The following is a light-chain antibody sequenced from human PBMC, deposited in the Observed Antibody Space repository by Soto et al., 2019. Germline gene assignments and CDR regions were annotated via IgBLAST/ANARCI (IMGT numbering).Light chain of an antibody. J-gene: IGLJ1*01. V-gene: IGLV2-11*01. CDR1: SSDVGSYNY. CDR3: FSFTTTSTHV. Sequence: QSALTQPRSVSGSPGQSVTISCTGTSSDVGSYNYVSWYQQHPGKSPKLMIYDVNKRPSGVPDRFSGSKSGNTASLTISGLQADDETEYFCFSFTTTSTHVFGTGTKVTVL. CDR2: DVN.